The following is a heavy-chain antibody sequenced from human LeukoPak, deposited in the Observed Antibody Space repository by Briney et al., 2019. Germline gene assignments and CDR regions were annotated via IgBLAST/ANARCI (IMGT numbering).Heavy chain of an antibody. Sequence: ASVKVSCKASGYRFTSYGIHWVRQAPGQGLEWVGWIRGDNGNTNYTEKMQGRVTMTTDTSTATAHMELRSLRSDDTAVYYCARGRQVEARWFDPWGQGILVTVSS. CDR2: IRGDNGNT. CDR1: GYRFTSYG. CDR3: ARGRQVEARWFDP. D-gene: IGHD5-24*01. J-gene: IGHJ5*02. V-gene: IGHV1-18*01.